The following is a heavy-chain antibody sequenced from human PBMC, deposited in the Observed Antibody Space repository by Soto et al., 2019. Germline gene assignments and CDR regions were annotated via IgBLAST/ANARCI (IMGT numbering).Heavy chain of an antibody. Sequence: QVQLVQSGAEVKKPGASVKVSCKASGYTFTSYDMHWVRQAPGQGLEWMGIINPSGGSTTYAQKFQGRVTMTRDTSTSTVYMELSSLRSEDTAVYYCARGDIVAIFGMDVWGQGTTVTVSS. CDR1: GYTFTSYD. J-gene: IGHJ6*02. CDR3: ARGDIVAIFGMDV. D-gene: IGHD5-12*01. V-gene: IGHV1-46*01. CDR2: INPSGGST.